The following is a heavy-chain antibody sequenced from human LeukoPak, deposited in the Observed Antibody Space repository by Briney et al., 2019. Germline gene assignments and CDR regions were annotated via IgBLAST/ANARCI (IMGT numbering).Heavy chain of an antibody. V-gene: IGHV4-59*01. CDR2: IFYSGST. Sequence: SETLSLTCTVSGGSISSYYWSWVRQLPGKGLEWIGYIFYSGSTNSYPSLKSRVTISVDTSKNQFSLNLSSVTAADTAIYYCARDTGYLRSNYGMDVWGQGTTVTVSS. J-gene: IGHJ6*02. CDR3: ARDTGYLRSNYGMDV. CDR1: GGSISSYY. D-gene: IGHD3-22*01.